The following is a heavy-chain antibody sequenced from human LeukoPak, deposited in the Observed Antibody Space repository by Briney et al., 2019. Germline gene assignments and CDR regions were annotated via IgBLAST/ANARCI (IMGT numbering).Heavy chain of an antibody. V-gene: IGHV3-66*01. CDR2: IYSGGNT. Sequence: GGSLRLSCAASGFTVSSNYMSWVRQAPGKGLEWVSVIYSGGNTYYADSVKGRFTISRDNSKNTLYLQMNSLRAEDTAVYYCARVLGGSREDYFDYWGQGTLVTVSS. J-gene: IGHJ4*02. CDR1: GFTVSSNY. CDR3: ARVLGGSREDYFDY. D-gene: IGHD1-26*01.